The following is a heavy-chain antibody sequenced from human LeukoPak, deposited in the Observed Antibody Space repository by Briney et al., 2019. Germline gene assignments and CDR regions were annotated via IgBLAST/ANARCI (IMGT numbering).Heavy chain of an antibody. CDR3: AKYGPQDSGSSHFDY. CDR2: TSYDGSNK. J-gene: IGHJ4*02. V-gene: IGHV3-30*18. Sequence: GGSLRLSCAASGFTFSSYGMHWVRQAPGKGLEWVAVTSYDGSNKYYADSVKGRFTISRDNSKNTLYLQMNSLRAEDTAIYYCAKYGPQDSGSSHFDYWGQGALVTVSS. CDR1: GFTFSSYG. D-gene: IGHD1-26*01.